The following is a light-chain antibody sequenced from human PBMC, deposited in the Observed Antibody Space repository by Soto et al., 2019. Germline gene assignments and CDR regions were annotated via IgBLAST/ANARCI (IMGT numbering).Light chain of an antibody. V-gene: IGKV3-20*01. Sequence: EIVLTQSPGTLSLSPGERVTLSCRASHSVTSAYVAWHQQRPGQAPRLPIFDTSNRATGSPDRFRGRGSGTDFTLAISRLEPEDFAVYYCQQYGSSPVTFGQGTRLEIK. CDR2: DTS. J-gene: IGKJ5*01. CDR3: QQYGSSPVT. CDR1: HSVTSAY.